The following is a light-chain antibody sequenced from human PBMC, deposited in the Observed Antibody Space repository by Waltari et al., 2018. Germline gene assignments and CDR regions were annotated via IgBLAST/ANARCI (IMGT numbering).Light chain of an antibody. J-gene: IGLJ2*01. V-gene: IGLV2-14*03. Sequence: SALTQPAPVSGSPGQALTISCTGTSRDVGGYIYVSWYHQHPDKAPKHKIYDVSNRPSGVSNRFSGSKSGTTASLTISGLQAEDEAEYYCSSYTSSSSYVVFGGGTKLTVL. CDR2: DVS. CDR3: SSYTSSSSYVV. CDR1: SRDVGGYIY.